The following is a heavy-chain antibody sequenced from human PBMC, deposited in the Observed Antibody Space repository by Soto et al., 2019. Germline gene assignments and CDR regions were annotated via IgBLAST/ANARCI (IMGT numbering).Heavy chain of an antibody. D-gene: IGHD5-18*01. CDR2: IYYSGST. CDR3: ARIPVDTYMIYLFDP. Sequence: LSLTCTVSGDSVSSGGYYWSWIRQPPGKGLEWIGYIYYSGSTNYNPSLKSRVSISLDPSKYLFSLQLTSVTAADTAVFYFARIPVDTYMIYLFDPWGQGSQVTVSS. CDR1: GDSVSSGGYY. V-gene: IGHV4-61*08. J-gene: IGHJ5*02.